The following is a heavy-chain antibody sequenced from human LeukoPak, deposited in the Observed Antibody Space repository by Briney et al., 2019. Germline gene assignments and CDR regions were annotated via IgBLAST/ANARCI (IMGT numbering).Heavy chain of an antibody. CDR2: IRHDGRND. V-gene: IGHV3-30*02. CDR1: RRTLSNSG. Sequence: GGSLSLSCAASRRTLSNSGMHGVRQAPGKGREGVSFIRHDGRNDYYAGCVKGRFPISRENSKNTVYLQTNSLRGEDTAVYYSAKDKGITCFDSWGQGTLITVSS. CDR3: AKDKGITCFDS. J-gene: IGHJ4*02.